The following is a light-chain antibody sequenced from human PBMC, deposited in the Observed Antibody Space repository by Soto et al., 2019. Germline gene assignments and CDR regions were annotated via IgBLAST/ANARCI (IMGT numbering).Light chain of an antibody. J-gene: IGKJ4*01. V-gene: IGKV1-27*01. CDR1: QGISTC. CDR2: AAS. Sequence: DIQLPQSPSSLSASVGDRVTIPCRASQGISTCLAWYQQKPGKVPKLLIYAASTLQSGVPSRFSGSGSGTDFTLTISSLQPEDVATYYCQKYNSAPPTFGGGTKVEIK. CDR3: QKYNSAPPT.